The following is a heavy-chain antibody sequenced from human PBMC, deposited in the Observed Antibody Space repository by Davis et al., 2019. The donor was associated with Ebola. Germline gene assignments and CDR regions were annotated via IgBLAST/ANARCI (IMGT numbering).Heavy chain of an antibody. CDR3: ARGGRYGSVAGGPAEH. CDR1: GFTSGCCA. D-gene: IGHD6-19*01. V-gene: IGHV3-9*02. J-gene: IGHJ4*02. Sequence: SLKISCTASGFTSGCCAMNWVRQAPGKGLEWVSGIGSSSNGRHYADSVKGRFTISRDNAKNSLYLQMRSLRPEDTALYYCARGGRYGSVAGGPAEHWGQGTLVTVSS. CDR2: IGSSSNGR.